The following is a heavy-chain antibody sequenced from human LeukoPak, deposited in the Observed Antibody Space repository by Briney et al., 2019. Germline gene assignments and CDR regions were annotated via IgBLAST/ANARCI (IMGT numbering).Heavy chain of an antibody. CDR3: ARSLYDFWSGYSPFDY. Sequence: SETLSLTCTVSGGSISSYYWSWIRQPPGKELEWIGYIYYSGSTNYNPSLKSRVTISVDTSKNQFSLKLSSVTAADTAVYYCARSLYDFWSGYSPFDYWGQGTLVTVSS. CDR1: GGSISSYY. CDR2: IYYSGST. D-gene: IGHD3-3*01. V-gene: IGHV4-59*01. J-gene: IGHJ4*02.